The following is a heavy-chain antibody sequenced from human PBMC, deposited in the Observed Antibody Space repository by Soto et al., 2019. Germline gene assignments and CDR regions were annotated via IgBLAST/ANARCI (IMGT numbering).Heavy chain of an antibody. D-gene: IGHD3-22*01. J-gene: IGHJ6*02. CDR2: IKQDGSEK. CDR1: GFTFSSYW. CDR3: ARRTVTTSMIVVVITSDYGMDV. Sequence: PGGSLRLSCAASGFTFSSYWMSWVRQAPGKGLEWVANIKQDGSEKYYVDSVKGRFTISRDNAKNSLYLQMNSLRAEDTAVYHCARRTVTTSMIVVVITSDYGMDVRGQGTTVTVSS. V-gene: IGHV3-7*01.